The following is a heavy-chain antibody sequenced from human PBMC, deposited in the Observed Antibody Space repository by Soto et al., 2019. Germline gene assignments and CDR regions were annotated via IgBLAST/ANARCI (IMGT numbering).Heavy chain of an antibody. D-gene: IGHD3-22*01. V-gene: IGHV3-23*01. CDR2: VSGSGSTT. CDR3: ARDPRYYDSGGYYDY. J-gene: IGHJ4*02. CDR1: GFSFTTYA. Sequence: EVQLLESGGGLVQPGGSLSLSCAASGFSFTTYAMGWVRQAPGKGLEWVSAVSGSGSTTYYADSVKGRFIISRNNAKTTAYLYMNSLRAEDTAVYYCARDPRYYDSGGYYDYWGQGTLVTVSS.